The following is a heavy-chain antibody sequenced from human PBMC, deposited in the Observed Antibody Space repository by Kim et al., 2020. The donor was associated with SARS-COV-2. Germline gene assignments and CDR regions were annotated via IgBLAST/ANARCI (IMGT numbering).Heavy chain of an antibody. J-gene: IGHJ6*02. Sequence: SVKVSCNASGGTFSSYGISWVRQAPGQGLEWMGGIVATFGTAHYAQKFQGRVTITADASTSTAYMELSSLRSEDTAVYYCARHHCSGGSCYYFYGMDVWGQGTTVTVSS. CDR2: IVATFGTA. D-gene: IGHD2-15*01. CDR3: ARHHCSGGSCYYFYGMDV. V-gene: IGHV1-69*13. CDR1: GGTFSSYG.